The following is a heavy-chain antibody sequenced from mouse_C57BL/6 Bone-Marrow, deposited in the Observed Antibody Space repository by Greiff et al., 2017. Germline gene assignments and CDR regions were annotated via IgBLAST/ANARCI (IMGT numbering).Heavy chain of an antibody. CDR3: ARGDLDY. V-gene: IGHV1-69*01. D-gene: IGHD2-13*01. CDR1: GYTFTSYW. CDR2: IDPSDSST. J-gene: IGHJ2*01. Sequence: QVQLQQSGAELVMPGASVKLSCKASGYTFTSYWMHWVKQRPGQGLEWIGEIDPSDSSTNYNPKFTGKSILTVDKSSSTAYMQISSLTSEDSAVYYCARGDLDYWGQGTTLTVSA.